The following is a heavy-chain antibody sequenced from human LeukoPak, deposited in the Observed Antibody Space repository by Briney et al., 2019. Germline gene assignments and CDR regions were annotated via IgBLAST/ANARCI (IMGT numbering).Heavy chain of an antibody. CDR1: GFSFGSYA. V-gene: IGHV3-23*01. Sequence: PGGSLRLSCAASGFSFGSYAMTWVRQAPGKGLEWVSAISESGTTTYHADSVKGRFTISRDNSKNTVYLQMSSLRAEDTAEYYCAFDYASGSRLGFDHWGQGTLVIVSS. CDR3: AFDYASGSRLGFDH. J-gene: IGHJ4*02. D-gene: IGHD3-10*01. CDR2: ISESGTTT.